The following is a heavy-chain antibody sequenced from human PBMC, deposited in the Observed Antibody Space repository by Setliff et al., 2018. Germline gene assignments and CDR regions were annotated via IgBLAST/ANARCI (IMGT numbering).Heavy chain of an antibody. CDR1: GYSFSTCW. D-gene: IGHD3-10*01. V-gene: IGHV5-51*01. CDR2: IYPGDSIT. Sequence: GESLKISCKGSGYSFSTCWIGWVRQMPGKGLEWMGIIYPGDSITRYSPSFQGLVTISVDKSINTAYLQWSSLRASDTAIYYCARHPYYYGSGTYLDNNNRWFDPWGQGTLVTVSS. CDR3: ARHPYYYGSGTYLDNNNRWFDP. J-gene: IGHJ5*02.